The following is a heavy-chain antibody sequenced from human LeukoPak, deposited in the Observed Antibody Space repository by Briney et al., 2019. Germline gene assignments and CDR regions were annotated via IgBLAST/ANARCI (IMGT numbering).Heavy chain of an antibody. CDR3: AKDIARYCSSTSCGALDI. D-gene: IGHD2-2*01. CDR1: GFTFDDYA. V-gene: IGHV3-9*03. CDR2: ISWNSGSI. J-gene: IGHJ3*02. Sequence: GGSLRLSCAASGFTFDDYAMHWVRQAPGKGLEWVSGISWNSGSIGYADSVKGRFTISRDNAKNSLYLQMNSLRAEDMALYYCAKDIARYCSSTSCGALDIWGQGTMVTVSS.